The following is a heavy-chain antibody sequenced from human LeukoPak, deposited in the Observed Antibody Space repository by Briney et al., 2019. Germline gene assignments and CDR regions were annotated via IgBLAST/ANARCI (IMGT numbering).Heavy chain of an antibody. CDR2: IKQAGSEK. J-gene: IGHJ6*04. CDR3: AELGITMIGGV. V-gene: IGHV3-7*01. CDR1: GFTFSSYW. Sequence: GGSLRLSCAASGFTFSSYWMSWVPQAPRKGLEGGANIKQAGSEKYYVDSVKGRFTISRDNATNSLYLHMNSLRSEDTPVYYCAELGITMIGGVWGKGTTVTISS. D-gene: IGHD3-10*02.